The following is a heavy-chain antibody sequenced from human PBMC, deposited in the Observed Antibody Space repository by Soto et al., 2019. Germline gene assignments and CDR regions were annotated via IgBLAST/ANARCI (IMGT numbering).Heavy chain of an antibody. J-gene: IGHJ6*03. CDR1: GYTFTSYG. CDR3: ARVRAAAGIPSDYYYMDV. Sequence: ASVKVSCKASGYTFTSYGISWVRQAPGQGLEWMGWISAYNGNTNYAQKLQGRVTMTTDTSTSTAYMELRSLRSDDTAVYYCARVRAAAGIPSDYYYMDVWGKGTTVTVSS. CDR2: ISAYNGNT. V-gene: IGHV1-18*01. D-gene: IGHD6-13*01.